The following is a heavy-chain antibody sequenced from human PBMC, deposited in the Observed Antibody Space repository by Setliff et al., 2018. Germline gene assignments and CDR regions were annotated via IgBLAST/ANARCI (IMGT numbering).Heavy chain of an antibody. CDR2: VYYSGYT. D-gene: IGHD3-10*01. J-gene: IGHJ6*03. V-gene: IGHV4-39*07. CDR1: GGSVSSTSHY. CDR3: ARDNRARHYVDV. Sequence: PSETLSLTCNVSGGSVSSTSHYWGWIRQPPGKGMEWIGSVYYSGYTYYNPSLQSRVTISADTSKNQFSLNLSPVTAADTAVYYCARDNRARHYVDVWGKGTTVTVSS.